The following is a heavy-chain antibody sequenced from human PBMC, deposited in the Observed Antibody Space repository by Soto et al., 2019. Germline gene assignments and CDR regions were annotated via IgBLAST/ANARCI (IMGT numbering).Heavy chain of an antibody. J-gene: IGHJ4*02. CDR3: VSSGSYYRIDY. CDR1: GGSFSGYY. D-gene: IGHD1-26*01. CDR2: INHSGST. Sequence: PSETLSLTCAVYGGSFSGYYWSWIRQPPGKGLEWIGEINHSGSTNYNPSLKSRVTISVDTSKNQFSLKLSSVTAADTAVYYCVSSGSYYRIDYWGQGTLVTVSS. V-gene: IGHV4-34*01.